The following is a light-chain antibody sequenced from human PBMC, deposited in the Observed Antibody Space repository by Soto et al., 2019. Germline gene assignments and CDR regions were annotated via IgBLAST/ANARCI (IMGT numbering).Light chain of an antibody. J-gene: IGKJ2*01. CDR3: QQYYGTPYT. CDR1: QSVLYSSNNKNY. Sequence: DIVMTQSPDSLAVSLGERATINCKSSQSVLYSSNNKNYLAWYQQKPGQPPKLLIYWASTRESGVPDRFSGSGSGTDFTLTISSLQAEDVAVYYCQQYYGTPYTFGQSTKLEIK. CDR2: WAS. V-gene: IGKV4-1*01.